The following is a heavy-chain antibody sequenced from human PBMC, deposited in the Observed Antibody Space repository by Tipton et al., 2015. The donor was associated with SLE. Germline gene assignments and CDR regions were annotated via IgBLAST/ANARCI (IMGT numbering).Heavy chain of an antibody. CDR1: GNSVSSNSAA. J-gene: IGHJ4*02. Sequence: PGLVKPSQTLSLTCAISGNSVSSNSAAWNWIRQSPSRGLEWLGRTYYRSKWYNDYAVSVKSRITINPDTSKNQFSLQLNSVTAADTAVYYCAGQYTSSSGWFDYWGQGMLVTVSS. CDR2: TYYRSKWYN. CDR3: AGQYTSSSGWFDY. D-gene: IGHD6-6*01. V-gene: IGHV6-1*01.